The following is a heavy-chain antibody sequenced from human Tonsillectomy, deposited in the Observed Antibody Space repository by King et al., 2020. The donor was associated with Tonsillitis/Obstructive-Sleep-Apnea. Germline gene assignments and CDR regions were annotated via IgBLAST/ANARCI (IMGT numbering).Heavy chain of an antibody. Sequence: VQLVESGGGLVQPGGSLRLSCPASGFTFSDCWMHWVRQAPGKGLVWVSRINGDGSNTIYADSVKGRFTISRDNAKNTVYLQMNSLRAEDTAVYYGVRDWGSGYMDIWGKGTTVTVSS. J-gene: IGHJ6*03. CDR2: INGDGSNT. CDR3: VRDWGSGYMDI. CDR1: GFTFSDCW. D-gene: IGHD3-16*01. V-gene: IGHV3-74*01.